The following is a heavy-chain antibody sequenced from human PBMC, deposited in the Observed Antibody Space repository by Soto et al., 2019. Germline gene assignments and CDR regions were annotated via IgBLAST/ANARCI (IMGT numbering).Heavy chain of an antibody. Sequence: QVQLVQSGAEEKKPGASVKVSCKASGYTFTSYAMHWVRQAPGQRLEWMGWINAGNGNTKYSQKFQGRVTITRDTSASTAYMELSSLRSEDTALYYCARSIVVVIALDYWGQGTLVTVSS. CDR2: INAGNGNT. V-gene: IGHV1-3*05. CDR1: GYTFTSYA. CDR3: ARSIVVVIALDY. J-gene: IGHJ4*02. D-gene: IGHD2-21*01.